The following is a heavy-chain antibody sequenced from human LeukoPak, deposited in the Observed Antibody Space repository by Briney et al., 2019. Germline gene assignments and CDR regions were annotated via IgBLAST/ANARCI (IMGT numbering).Heavy chain of an antibody. Sequence: PGGSLRLSCAASRFTVSSNYMSWVRQAPGKGLEWVSVIYSGGSTYYADSVKGRFTISRDNSKNTLYLQMNSLRAEDTAVYYCARAAGYYDSSGYFDYWGQGTLVTVSS. J-gene: IGHJ4*02. CDR1: RFTVSSNY. V-gene: IGHV3-53*01. CDR2: IYSGGST. D-gene: IGHD3-22*01. CDR3: ARAAGYYDSSGYFDY.